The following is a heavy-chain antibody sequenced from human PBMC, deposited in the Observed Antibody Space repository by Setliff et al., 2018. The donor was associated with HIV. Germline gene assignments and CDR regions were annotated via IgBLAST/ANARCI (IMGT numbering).Heavy chain of an antibody. V-gene: IGHV4-39*01. CDR3: AGRSIVGSTRGYYYYALDV. D-gene: IGHD1-26*01. CDR1: GVSISSSSYF. Sequence: SETLSLTCAVSGVSISSSSYFWGWIRRPPGTGLDWIGSIYFSGSTYYNPSLKSRVSISVDTSKNQFSLKLTSVTAADTAVYYCAGRSIVGSTRGYYYYALDVWGQGTTVTVSS. CDR2: IYFSGST. J-gene: IGHJ6*02.